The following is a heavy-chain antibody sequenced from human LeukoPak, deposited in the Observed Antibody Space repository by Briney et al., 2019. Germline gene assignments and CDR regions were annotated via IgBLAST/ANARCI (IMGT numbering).Heavy chain of an antibody. D-gene: IGHD5-12*01. J-gene: IGHJ4*02. CDR3: ARMGGYSGYATH. CDR2: ILYSGTT. V-gene: IGHV4-59*08. Sequence: SETLSLTCTVSGGSMSSYYWSRIRQPPGKGLEWIGYILYSGTTNSNPSLKSRVNISLDTSNNQISLKLTSVTAADTAVYFCARMGGYSGYATHWGQGILVTVSS. CDR1: GGSMSSYY.